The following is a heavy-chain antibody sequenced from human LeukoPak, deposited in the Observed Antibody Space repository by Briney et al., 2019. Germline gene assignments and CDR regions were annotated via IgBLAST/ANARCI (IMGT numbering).Heavy chain of an antibody. J-gene: IGHJ6*02. D-gene: IGHD6-19*01. CDR2: IRGSGGST. CDR1: GFTLSNYA. CDR3: AKGTVAGLYYYYGMDV. V-gene: IGHV3-23*01. Sequence: PGGSLRLSCAASGFTLSNYAMNWVRQAPGKGLEWVSVIRGSGGSTYYADSVKGRFTISRDNSKNTLYLQVNSLRAEDTAVYYCAKGTVAGLYYYYGMDVWGQGTTVTVSS.